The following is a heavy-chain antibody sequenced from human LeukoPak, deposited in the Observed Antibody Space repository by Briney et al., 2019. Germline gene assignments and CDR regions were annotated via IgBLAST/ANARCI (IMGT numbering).Heavy chain of an antibody. D-gene: IGHD5-18*01. Sequence: GGSLRLSCAASGFTFSSYWMHWVRQAPGKGLEWVSVIGDSGVTTFYADSVKGRFTISRDNSKSTLYLQMNSLRAEDTAIYYCTKEKGRIQLWWGQGTLVTVSS. CDR2: IGDSGVTT. CDR3: TKEKGRIQLW. J-gene: IGHJ4*02. V-gene: IGHV3-23*01. CDR1: GFTFSSYW.